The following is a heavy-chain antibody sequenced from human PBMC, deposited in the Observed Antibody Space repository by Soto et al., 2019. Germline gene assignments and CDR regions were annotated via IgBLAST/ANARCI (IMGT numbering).Heavy chain of an antibody. CDR3: AKSSSDYVDAFDI. Sequence: PGGSLRLSCAASGFTFSSYGMHWVRQAPGKGLEWVAVISYDGSNKYYADSVKGRFTISRDNSKNTLYLQMNSLRAEDTAVYYCAKSSSDYVDAFDIWGQGTMVTV. J-gene: IGHJ3*02. CDR1: GFTFSSYG. CDR2: ISYDGSNK. V-gene: IGHV3-30*18. D-gene: IGHD4-17*01.